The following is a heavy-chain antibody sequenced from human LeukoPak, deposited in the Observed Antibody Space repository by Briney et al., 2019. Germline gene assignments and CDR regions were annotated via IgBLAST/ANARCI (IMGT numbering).Heavy chain of an antibody. V-gene: IGHV1-18*01. D-gene: IGHD2-15*01. Sequence: GASVKVSCKASGYTFTSYGISWVRQAPGQGLEWMGWISAYNGNTNYARKLQDRVTMTTDTSTSTAYMELRSLKSDDTAVYYCARDDLGYCNGGSCYSLFDYWGQGTLVTVSS. CDR3: ARDDLGYCNGGSCYSLFDY. CDR1: GYTFTSYG. CDR2: ISAYNGNT. J-gene: IGHJ4*02.